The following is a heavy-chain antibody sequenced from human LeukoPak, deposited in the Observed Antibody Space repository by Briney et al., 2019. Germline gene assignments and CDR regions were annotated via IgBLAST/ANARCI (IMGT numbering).Heavy chain of an antibody. D-gene: IGHD2-2*01. CDR2: ISYDGSNK. J-gene: IGHJ4*02. Sequence: GGSLRLSCAASGLTFSRYALHWVRQAPGKGLEWVAVISYDGSNKDYADSVKGRFTVSRDNSKSTLYLQMNSLRAEDTAVYYCAGPMGPAAIFGFDYWGQGTLVTVSS. CDR3: AGPMGPAAIFGFDY. CDR1: GLTFSRYA. V-gene: IGHV3-30*04.